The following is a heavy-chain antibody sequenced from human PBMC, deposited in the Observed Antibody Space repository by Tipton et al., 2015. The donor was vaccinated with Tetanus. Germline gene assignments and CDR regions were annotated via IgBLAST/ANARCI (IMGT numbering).Heavy chain of an antibody. Sequence: TLSLTCTVSGVSDRDNYWSWIRQPPGKRLEWVGYVYNDWDINYNPSLASRVALSIDTYENQISLRLNFVSVADTAVYYCARLTGARSFDVWGQGTAVTVSS. V-gene: IGHV4-4*09. CDR1: GVSDRDNY. CDR2: VYNDWDI. CDR3: ARLTGARSFDV. J-gene: IGHJ3*01. D-gene: IGHD1-20*01.